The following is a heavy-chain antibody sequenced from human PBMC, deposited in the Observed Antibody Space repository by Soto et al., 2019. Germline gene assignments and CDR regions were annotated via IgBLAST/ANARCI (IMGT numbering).Heavy chain of an antibody. D-gene: IGHD3-3*01. CDR2: IYYSGST. J-gene: IGHJ5*02. V-gene: IGHV4-61*01. CDR3: ASSGNDFWSGYHNWFDP. Sequence: TLSLTCTVSGGSVSSGSYYWSWIRQPPGKGLEWIGYIYYSGSTNYNPSLKSRVTISVDTSKNQFSLKLSSVTAADTAVYYCASSGNDFWSGYHNWFDPWGQGTLVTVSS. CDR1: GGSVSSGSYY.